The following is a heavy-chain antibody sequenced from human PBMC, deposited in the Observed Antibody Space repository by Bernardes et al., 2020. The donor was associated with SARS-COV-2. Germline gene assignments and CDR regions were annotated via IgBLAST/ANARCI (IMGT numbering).Heavy chain of an antibody. D-gene: IGHD6-13*01. Sequence: SATLTRTRTVSGGPIGSHYWSWIRQSPGTGLEWIGNVYFTGNTNHNPSLRSRAIIGIDTSKSQFSLRLNSVTAADAAVYYCARDVFLGSSWDQSYYGMDVWGQGTTVTVSS. CDR2: VYFTGNT. V-gene: IGHV4-59*11. CDR1: GGPIGSHY. CDR3: ARDVFLGSSWDQSYYGMDV. J-gene: IGHJ6*02.